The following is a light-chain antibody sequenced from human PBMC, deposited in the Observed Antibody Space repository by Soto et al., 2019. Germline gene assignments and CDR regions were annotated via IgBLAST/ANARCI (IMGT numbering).Light chain of an antibody. CDR1: QSVSSSY. CDR2: GVS. J-gene: IGKJ1*01. Sequence: EIVLTQSPGTLSLSPGERATLSCRASQSVSSSYLAWYQQQPGQATRLLIYGVSSRATGIPDRFSGSGSGTDFTLTITRLDPEDFTVYYCQQYGSSRTFGQGTKVEIK. V-gene: IGKV3-20*01. CDR3: QQYGSSRT.